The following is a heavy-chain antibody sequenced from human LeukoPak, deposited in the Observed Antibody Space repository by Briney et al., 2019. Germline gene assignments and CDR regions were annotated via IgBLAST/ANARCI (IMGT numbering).Heavy chain of an antibody. V-gene: IGHV4-4*09. CDR1: GSISSYY. D-gene: IGHD2-2*01. Sequence: PSETLSLTCTVSGSISSYYWSWIRQPPGKGLEWIGYIYTGGSTNYNPSLKSRVTISVDTSKNQFSLDLSSVTAADTAVYYCARQKCTSTSCLTKNAFDIWGQGTMVTVSS. J-gene: IGHJ3*02. CDR3: ARQKCTSTSCLTKNAFDI. CDR2: IYTGGST.